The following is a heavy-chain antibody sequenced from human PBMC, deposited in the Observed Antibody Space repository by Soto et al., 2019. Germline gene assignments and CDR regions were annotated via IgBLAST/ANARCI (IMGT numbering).Heavy chain of an antibody. D-gene: IGHD3-22*01. CDR1: GFTFSSYA. J-gene: IGHJ4*02. Sequence: LRLSCAASGFTFSSYAMSWVRQAPGKGLEWVSAISGSGGSTYYADSVKGRFTISRDNSKNTLYLQMNSLRAGDTAVYYCAKVAYYDSSGYLYWGQGTLVTVSS. V-gene: IGHV3-23*01. CDR3: AKVAYYDSSGYLY. CDR2: ISGSGGST.